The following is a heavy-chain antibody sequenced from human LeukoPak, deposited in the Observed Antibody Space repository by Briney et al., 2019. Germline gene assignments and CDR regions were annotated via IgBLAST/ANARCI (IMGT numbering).Heavy chain of an antibody. CDR2: VSYDGSNK. D-gene: IGHD6-19*01. CDR1: EFTFSSYA. V-gene: IGHV3-30*18. J-gene: IGHJ3*02. Sequence: GRSLRLSCAASEFTFSSYAMHWVRQAPGKGPEWVAVVSYDGSNKYYADSVKDRFTISRDNSKNTLYLQIHSLRAEDTAVYYCAKSRSGWHPIWGQGTMVTVSS. CDR3: AKSRSGWHPI.